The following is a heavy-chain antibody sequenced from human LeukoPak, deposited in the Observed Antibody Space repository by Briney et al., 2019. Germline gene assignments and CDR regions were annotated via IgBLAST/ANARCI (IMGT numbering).Heavy chain of an antibody. J-gene: IGHJ4*02. D-gene: IGHD5-24*01. V-gene: IGHV4-31*03. CDR3: ARNRDGYNSFDY. Sequence: SETLSLTCTVSGGSISSGGYYWSWIRQHPGKGLEWIGYIYYSGSTYYNPSLKSRVTISVDTSKNQFSLKLSSVTAADTAVYYCARNRDGYNSFDYWGQGTLVTVSS. CDR1: GGSISSGGYY. CDR2: IYYSGST.